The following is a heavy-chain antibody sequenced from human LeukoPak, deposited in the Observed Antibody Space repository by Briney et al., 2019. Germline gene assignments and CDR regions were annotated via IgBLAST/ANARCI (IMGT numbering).Heavy chain of an antibody. J-gene: IGHJ4*02. CDR3: AKSLDRHSSGDNFDY. CDR1: GFPFSSYA. Sequence: GGSLRLSCAASGFPFSSYAMSWVRQAPGKGLEWVSLISSSGASTYYADSVKSRFTISRDNSKHTLYLQMNGLRAEGTAVYFCAKSLDRHSSGDNFDYWGQGTLVTVSS. V-gene: IGHV3-23*01. D-gene: IGHD6-25*01. CDR2: ISSSGAST.